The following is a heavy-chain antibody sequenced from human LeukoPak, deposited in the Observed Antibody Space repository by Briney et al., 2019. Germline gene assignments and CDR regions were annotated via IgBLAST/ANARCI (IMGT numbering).Heavy chain of an antibody. V-gene: IGHV4-61*02. CDR3: ARGGGATRIDY. Sequence: PSETLSLTCSVSGDSIRSGTYYWGWLRQPAGKGLEWIGRIYTSGSTSYNPSLKSRVTISVDTSKNQFSLKLTSVTAADTAVYYCARGGGATRIDYWGQGTLVTVSS. D-gene: IGHD5-12*01. CDR2: IYTSGST. CDR1: GDSIRSGTYY. J-gene: IGHJ4*02.